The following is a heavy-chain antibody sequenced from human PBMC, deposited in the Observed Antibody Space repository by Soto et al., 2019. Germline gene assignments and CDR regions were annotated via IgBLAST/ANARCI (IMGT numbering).Heavy chain of an antibody. CDR1: GYTFTGYY. CDR2: INPNSGGT. V-gene: IGHV1-2*04. Sequence: ASVKVSCKASGYTFTGYYMHWVRQAPGQRLEWMGWINPNSGGTNYAQKFQGWVTMTRDTSISTAYMELSRLRSDDTAVYYCARDSIEERVSITGTTEDYYYYVDVWGKGTTVTVSS. CDR3: ARDSIEERVSITGTTEDYYYYVDV. D-gene: IGHD1-7*01. J-gene: IGHJ6*03.